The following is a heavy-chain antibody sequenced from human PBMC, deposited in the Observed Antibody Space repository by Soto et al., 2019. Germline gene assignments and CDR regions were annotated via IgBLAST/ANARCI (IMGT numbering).Heavy chain of an antibody. D-gene: IGHD5-12*01. Sequence: SETLSLTCTVSGGSISSSGYYWGWIRQPPGKGLEWIGSINYGGSPYYNPSLKSRVTISFNTSENHFSLKLSSVTAADTAVYYCARRIVATETFDYWGQGTLVTVSS. CDR2: INYGGSP. CDR1: GGSISSSGYY. CDR3: ARRIVATETFDY. V-gene: IGHV4-39*02. J-gene: IGHJ4*02.